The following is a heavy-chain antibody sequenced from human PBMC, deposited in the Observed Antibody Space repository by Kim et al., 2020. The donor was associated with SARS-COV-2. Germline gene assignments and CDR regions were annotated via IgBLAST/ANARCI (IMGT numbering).Heavy chain of an antibody. V-gene: IGHV5-51*01. Sequence: GESLKISCKGSGYSFTSYWIGWVRQMPGKGLEWMGIIYPSDSDTRYSPSFQGQVTISADKSISAAYLQWSSLKASDTAMYYCARRRYGSGIYYTSFDYWGQGTLVTVSS. D-gene: IGHD3-10*01. CDR3: ARRRYGSGIYYTSFDY. CDR1: GYSFTSYW. J-gene: IGHJ4*02. CDR2: IYPSDSDT.